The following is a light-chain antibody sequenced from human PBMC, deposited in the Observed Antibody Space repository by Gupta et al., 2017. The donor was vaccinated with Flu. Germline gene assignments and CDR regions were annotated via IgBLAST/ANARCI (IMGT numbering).Light chain of an antibody. CDR2: EVS. Sequence: QSALTQPASVSGSPGQSITISCTGTSSDVGGYNYVSWYQQYPGKAPKLMIYEVSNRPSGDSNRFSGSKSGNTASLTISGLQAEDEGDYYCSSYRSTNTVVVFGGGTKLSVL. CDR3: SSYRSTNTVVV. CDR1: SSDVGGYNY. V-gene: IGLV2-14*01. J-gene: IGLJ2*01.